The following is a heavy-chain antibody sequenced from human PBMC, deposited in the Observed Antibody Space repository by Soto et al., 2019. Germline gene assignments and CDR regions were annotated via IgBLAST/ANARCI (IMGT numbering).Heavy chain of an antibody. J-gene: IGHJ4*02. CDR2: INHSGNI. D-gene: IGHD3-10*01. Sequence: PSETLSLTCAVYGGSFSGYYWSWIRQPPGKGLEWIGEINHSGNINYNPSLKSRVTISVDTSKNQFSLNLSSLTAADTAVYFCAYGSSSAWIDYWGQGTLVTVSS. CDR3: AYGSSSAWIDY. V-gene: IGHV4-34*01. CDR1: GGSFSGYY.